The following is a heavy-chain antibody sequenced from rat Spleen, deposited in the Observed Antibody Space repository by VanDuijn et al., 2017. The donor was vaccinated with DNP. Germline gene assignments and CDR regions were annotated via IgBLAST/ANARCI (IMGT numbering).Heavy chain of an antibody. CDR3: ATEGLYSRFIYPRYFGY. Sequence: EVQLVESGGGLVQPGNSLKLSCAASGFTFSDYAMAWVRQAPTKGLEWVASISPSGGSTYYRDSVKGRFTISRDNAKSTLYLQMDSLRSEDTATYYCATEGLYSRFIYPRYFGYWGQGVMVTVSS. CDR2: ISPSGGST. CDR1: GFTFSDYA. J-gene: IGHJ2*01. V-gene: IGHV5S23*01. D-gene: IGHD1-2*01.